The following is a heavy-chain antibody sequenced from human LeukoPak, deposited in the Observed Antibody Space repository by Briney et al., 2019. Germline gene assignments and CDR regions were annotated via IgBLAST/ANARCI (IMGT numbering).Heavy chain of an antibody. J-gene: IGHJ6*03. V-gene: IGHV3-23*01. CDR3: TERRGQQEVYYYMDV. CDR1: GFTFSSPA. CDR2: ITPSGDGT. D-gene: IGHD6-13*01. Sequence: GGSLRLSCAASGFTFSSPAMSWVRQTPGKGLEWVSSITPSGDGTYYAASVKGRFTISRDNSKNTLYLQMNSLRPEDTAVYYCTERRGQQEVYYYMDVWGKGTTVTVSS.